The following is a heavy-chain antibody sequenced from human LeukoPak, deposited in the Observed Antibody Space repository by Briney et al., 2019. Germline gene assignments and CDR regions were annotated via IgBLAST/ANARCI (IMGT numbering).Heavy chain of an antibody. D-gene: IGHD3-22*01. CDR3: AKDRLDYYDSSGYRNDAFDI. Sequence: PGGSLRLSCAASGFTFSSYAMSWVRQAPGKGLEWVSAISGSGGSIYYADSVKGRFTISRDNSKNTLYLQMNSLRAEDTAVYYCAKDRLDYYDSSGYRNDAFDIWGQGTMVTVSS. V-gene: IGHV3-23*01. CDR2: ISGSGGSI. J-gene: IGHJ3*02. CDR1: GFTFSSYA.